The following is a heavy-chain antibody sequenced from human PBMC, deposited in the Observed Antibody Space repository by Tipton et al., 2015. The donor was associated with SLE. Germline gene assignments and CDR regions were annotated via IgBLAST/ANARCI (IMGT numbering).Heavy chain of an antibody. Sequence: SLRLSCAASGFTFSSYATHWVRQAPGKGLEWVAVISYDGSNKYYADSVKGRFTISRDNSKNTLYLQMNSLRAEDTAVYYCARDKGPKGYGDDAFDIWGQGTMVTVSS. CDR1: GFTFSSYA. J-gene: IGHJ3*02. V-gene: IGHV3-30*04. CDR3: ARDKGPKGYGDDAFDI. CDR2: ISYDGSNK. D-gene: IGHD5-12*01.